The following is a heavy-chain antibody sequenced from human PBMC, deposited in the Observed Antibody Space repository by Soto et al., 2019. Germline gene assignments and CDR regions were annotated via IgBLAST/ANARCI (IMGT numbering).Heavy chain of an antibody. CDR3: ASPARNYDFWSGYSFDI. D-gene: IGHD3-3*01. CDR2: MNPNSGNT. Sequence: QVQLVQSGAEVKKPGASVKVSCKASGYTFTSYDINWVRQATGQGLDGMGWMNPNSGNTGYAKEFPGRVNRTRNTSISTAYMELSSLRSEDTAVYYCASPARNYDFWSGYSFDIWGQGTMVTVSS. V-gene: IGHV1-8*01. J-gene: IGHJ3*02. CDR1: GYTFTSYD.